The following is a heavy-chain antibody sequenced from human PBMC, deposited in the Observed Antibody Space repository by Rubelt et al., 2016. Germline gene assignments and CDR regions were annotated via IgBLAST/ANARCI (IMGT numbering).Heavy chain of an antibody. Sequence: QVQLVQSGAEVKKPGASVKVSCKASGYTFTSYGISWVRQAPGQGLEWMEWISAYDGNTNYAQKLQGRVTMTTDTSTSIAYMGLRSRRSDDTAVYFCAGDQLALYAFDIWGQGSMVTVSS. CDR1: GYTFTSYG. D-gene: IGHD1-1*01. CDR3: AGDQLALYAFDI. J-gene: IGHJ3*02. CDR2: ISAYDGNT. V-gene: IGHV1-18*01.